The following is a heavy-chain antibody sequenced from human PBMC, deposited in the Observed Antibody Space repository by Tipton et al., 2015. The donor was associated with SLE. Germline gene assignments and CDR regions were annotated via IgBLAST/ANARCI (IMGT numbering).Heavy chain of an antibody. Sequence: TLSLTCTISGDSINTHYWSWIRQSPGRGLEWIGYIHYTGVTDYNPSLRSRVTISADTSKNQLSLKLTSVTAADTAVYFCARDRSSVSDWGQGTQVIVSP. CDR1: GDSINTHY. CDR3: ARDRSSVSD. V-gene: IGHV4-59*11. J-gene: IGHJ4*02. D-gene: IGHD5/OR15-5a*01. CDR2: IHYTGVT.